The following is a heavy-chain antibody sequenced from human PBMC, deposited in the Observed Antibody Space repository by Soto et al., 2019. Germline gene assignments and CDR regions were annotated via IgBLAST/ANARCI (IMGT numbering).Heavy chain of an antibody. CDR2: ISYDGSNK. V-gene: IGHV3-30-3*01. D-gene: IGHD3-3*01. CDR3: ARGVWLLLYYFDY. Sequence: QVQLVESGGGVVQPGRSLRLSCAASGFTFSSYAMHWVRQAPGKGLEWVAVISYDGSNKYYADSVKGRFTISRDNSKNTLYLQMNSLRAEDTAVYYCARGVWLLLYYFDYWGQGTLVTVSS. J-gene: IGHJ4*02. CDR1: GFTFSSYA.